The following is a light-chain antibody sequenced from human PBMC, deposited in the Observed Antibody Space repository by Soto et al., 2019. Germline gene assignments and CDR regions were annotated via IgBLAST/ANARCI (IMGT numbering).Light chain of an antibody. CDR3: QQRNVWPPVT. J-gene: IGKJ5*01. V-gene: IGKV3-11*01. CDR1: PSVTNF. Sequence: EIVLTQSPATLSLSRGERATLSCRASPSVTNFLARYQQRPGQAPRLLIYGAFNRATGIQASFSGSGYGTDFTLTISSLEPEDSAVYYCQQRNVWPPVTFGQGTRLEIK. CDR2: GAF.